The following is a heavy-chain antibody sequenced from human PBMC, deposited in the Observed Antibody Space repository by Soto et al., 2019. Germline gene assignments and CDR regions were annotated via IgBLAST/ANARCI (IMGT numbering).Heavy chain of an antibody. CDR1: GGSVSSGSYY. D-gene: IGHD6-13*01. Sequence: SETLSLTCTVSGGSVSSGSYYWILIRQPPGKGLEWIGYIYYSGSTHYNPSLKSRVTISVDTSKNQFSLKLSSVTAADTAVYYCARDLVAAQPYYYYGMDVWGQGTTVTVSS. CDR3: ARDLVAAQPYYYYGMDV. J-gene: IGHJ6*02. V-gene: IGHV4-61*01. CDR2: IYYSGST.